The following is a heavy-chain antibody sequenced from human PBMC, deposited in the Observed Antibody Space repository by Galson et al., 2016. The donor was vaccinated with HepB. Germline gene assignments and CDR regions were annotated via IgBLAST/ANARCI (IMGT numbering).Heavy chain of an antibody. CDR1: GFNFSYYL. Sequence: SLRLSCAASGFNFSYYLMTWVRQAPGKGLEWVANLNHDGSAESYVDSVKGRFTISRDNAKNSLYLQMNSLRAEDTAVYYCATPGGSSDVFDIWGQGTMVTFSS. V-gene: IGHV3-7*01. CDR2: LNHDGSAE. D-gene: IGHD4-23*01. CDR3: ATPGGSSDVFDI. J-gene: IGHJ3*02.